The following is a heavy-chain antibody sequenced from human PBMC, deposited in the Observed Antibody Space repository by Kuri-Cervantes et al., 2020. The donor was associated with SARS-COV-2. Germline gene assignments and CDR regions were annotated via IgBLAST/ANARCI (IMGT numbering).Heavy chain of an antibody. J-gene: IGHJ4*02. V-gene: IGHV4-38-2*02. CDR2: IYHSGST. CDR1: GYSISSGYY. D-gene: IGHD5-24*01. CDR3: ARHNGYLTTLTIIDY. Sequence: GSLRLSCTVSGYSISSGYYWGWIRQPPGKGLEWIGSIYHSGSTYYNPSLKSRVTISVDTSKNQFSLKLSSVTAADTAVYYCARHNGYLTTLTIIDYWGQGTLVTVSS.